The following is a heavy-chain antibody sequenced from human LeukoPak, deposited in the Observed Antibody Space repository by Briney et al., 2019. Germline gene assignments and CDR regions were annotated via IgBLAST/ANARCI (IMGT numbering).Heavy chain of an antibody. CDR3: ARAPKNDAYDI. Sequence: ASVKVSCMASGYTFTGYYIHWVRQAPGQGLEWVGWINPNSGDTHSAQNFQGRVTMTRDTSISTASMDLSRLRSDDTAVYYCARAPKNDAYDIWGRGTMVTVSS. V-gene: IGHV1-2*02. CDR2: INPNSGDT. J-gene: IGHJ3*02. CDR1: GYTFTGYY.